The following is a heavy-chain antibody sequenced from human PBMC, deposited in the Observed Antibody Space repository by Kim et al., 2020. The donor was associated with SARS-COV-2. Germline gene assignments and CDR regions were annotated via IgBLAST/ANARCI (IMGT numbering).Heavy chain of an antibody. V-gene: IGHV3-21*06. D-gene: IGHD2-8*01. Sequence: VRGRFTITRDNAKNLLYLQMDSLRAEDTAVYYCARDTSPYENGLHYDSLDVWGRGTTVTVSS. CDR3: ARDTSPYENGLHYDSLDV. J-gene: IGHJ6*02.